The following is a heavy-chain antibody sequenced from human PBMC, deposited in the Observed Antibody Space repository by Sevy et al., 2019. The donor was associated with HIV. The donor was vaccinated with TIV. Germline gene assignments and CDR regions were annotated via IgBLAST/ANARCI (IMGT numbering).Heavy chain of an antibody. CDR1: GFTFRNYW. Sequence: GGSLRLSCAASGFTFRNYWMSWVRQAPGKGLEWVANIKQEGNEKYDVDSVKGRFTISRDNAKNSLSLQMTGLRVEDTAVYYCARERARHWYFDLWGRGTLVTVSS. J-gene: IGHJ2*01. CDR3: ARERARHWYFDL. V-gene: IGHV3-7*03. CDR2: IKQEGNEK.